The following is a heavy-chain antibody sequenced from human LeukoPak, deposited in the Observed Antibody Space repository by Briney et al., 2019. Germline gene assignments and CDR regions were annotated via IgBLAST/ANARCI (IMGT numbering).Heavy chain of an antibody. CDR1: GFTFDDYT. V-gene: IGHV3-43*01. CDR3: ARGGPATAIWDLTLDY. J-gene: IGHJ4*02. CDR2: ISWDGGST. Sequence: PGGSLRLSCAASGFTFDDYTMHWVRQAPGKGLEWVSLISWDGGSTYYADSVKGRFTISRDNAKNSLYLQMNSLRAEDTAVYYCARGGPATAIWDLTLDYWGQGTLVTVSS. D-gene: IGHD2-21*02.